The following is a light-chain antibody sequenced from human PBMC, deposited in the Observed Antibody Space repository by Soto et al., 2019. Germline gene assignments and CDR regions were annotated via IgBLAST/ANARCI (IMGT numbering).Light chain of an antibody. CDR1: QTIDRW. Sequence: DIHMTQSPSTLSASVGDRVTITYRATQTIDRWLAWYHQKPGKAPKLLIYEASNLQSGVPSRFTGSGSGTEFTLTISSLQPDDFGTYFCQQYHSFSRTFGPGTKVEIK. CDR2: EAS. V-gene: IGKV1-5*03. J-gene: IGKJ1*01. CDR3: QQYHSFSRT.